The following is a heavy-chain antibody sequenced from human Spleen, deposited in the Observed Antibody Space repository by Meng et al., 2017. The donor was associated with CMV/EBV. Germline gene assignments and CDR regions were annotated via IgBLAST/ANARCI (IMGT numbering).Heavy chain of an antibody. J-gene: IGHJ6*02. CDR2: IYPGGNT. D-gene: IGHD3-22*01. CDR3: AVIPYSDSSRGDI. Sequence: GGSLRLSCAAAGFSVSSNYMSWVRQAPGKGLEWVSVIYPGGNTYYADSVKGRFIISRDRSTNTLHLQMNNLRAEDTAVYHCAVIPYSDSSRGDIWGQGTTVTVSS. V-gene: IGHV3-66*02. CDR1: GFSVSSNY.